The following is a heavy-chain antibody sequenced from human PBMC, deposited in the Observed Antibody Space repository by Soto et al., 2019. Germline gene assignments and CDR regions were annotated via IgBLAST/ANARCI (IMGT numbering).Heavy chain of an antibody. V-gene: IGHV3-15*01. D-gene: IGHD1-26*01. CDR3: IWGREKDDAFDI. CDR1: GFTFSNAW. J-gene: IGHJ3*02. CDR2: IKSKTDGGTT. Sequence: GGSLRLSCAASGFTFSNAWMSWVRQAPGKGLEWVGRIKSKTDGGTTDYAAPVKGRFTISRDDSKNTLYLQMNSLKTEDTAVYYCIWGREKDDAFDIWGQGTMVTVSS.